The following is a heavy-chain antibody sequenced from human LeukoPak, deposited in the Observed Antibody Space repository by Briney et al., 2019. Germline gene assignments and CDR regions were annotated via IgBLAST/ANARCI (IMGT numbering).Heavy chain of an antibody. V-gene: IGHV3-48*01. J-gene: IGHJ4*02. CDR2: ISSSSSTI. D-gene: IGHD3-3*01. CDR1: GFTFSSYS. Sequence: PGGSLRLSCAASGFTFSSYSMTWVRQAPGKGLEWVSYISSSSSTIYYADSVKGRFTISRDNAKNSLYLQMNSLRAEDTAVYYCAKVYYDFWSGYQIYYFDYWGQGTLVTVSS. CDR3: AKVYYDFWSGYQIYYFDY.